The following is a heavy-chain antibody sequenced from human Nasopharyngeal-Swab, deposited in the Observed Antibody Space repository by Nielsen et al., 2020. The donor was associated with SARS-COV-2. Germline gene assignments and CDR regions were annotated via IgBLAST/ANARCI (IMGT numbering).Heavy chain of an antibody. CDR2: ISSSSSYI. V-gene: IGHV3-21*01. J-gene: IGHJ4*02. CDR1: GFTFSDYW. D-gene: IGHD3-10*01. CDR3: ARDLYKVVRGVIGY. Sequence: GESLKISCAPSGFTFSDYWMHWVRQAPGKGLEWVSSISSSSSYIYYADSVKGRFTISRDNAKNSLYLQMNSLRAEDTAVYYCARDLYKVVRGVIGYWGQGTLVTVSS.